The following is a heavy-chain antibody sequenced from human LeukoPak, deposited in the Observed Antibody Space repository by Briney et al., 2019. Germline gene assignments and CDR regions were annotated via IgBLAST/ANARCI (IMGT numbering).Heavy chain of an antibody. D-gene: IGHD2-2*01. V-gene: IGHV4-31*03. CDR2: KYYSGSA. Sequence: SETLSLTCSVSGVSISDGRYYWTWIRQHPGKGLEWIGYKYYSGSANYNPSLKSRLTISVDTSKNQFSLQLSSVTAADAAMYYCATPYCSSISCLDVFNIWGQGTMVTVSS. CDR1: GVSISDGRYY. J-gene: IGHJ3*02. CDR3: ATPYCSSISCLDVFNI.